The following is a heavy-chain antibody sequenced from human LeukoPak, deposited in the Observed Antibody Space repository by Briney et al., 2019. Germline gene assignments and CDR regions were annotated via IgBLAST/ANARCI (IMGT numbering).Heavy chain of an antibody. D-gene: IGHD5-12*01. CDR3: AKAQRPNSGYLGFLVDY. J-gene: IGHJ4*02. CDR2: ISGSGGST. Sequence: PGGSLRLSCAASGFTFSSYAMSWVRQAPGKGLEWVSAISGSGGSTYYADSVKGRFTIYRDNSKNTLYLQMNSLRAEDTAVYYCAKAQRPNSGYLGFLVDYWGQGTLVTVSS. V-gene: IGHV3-23*01. CDR1: GFTFSSYA.